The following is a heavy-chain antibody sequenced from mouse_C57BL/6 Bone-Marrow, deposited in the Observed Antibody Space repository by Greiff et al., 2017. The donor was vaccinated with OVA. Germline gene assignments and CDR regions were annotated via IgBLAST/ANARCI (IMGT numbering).Heavy chain of an antibody. CDR3: ARPIYYYGSSSWFAY. J-gene: IGHJ3*01. D-gene: IGHD1-1*01. CDR2: IYPGDGDT. CDR1: GYTFTEYT. V-gene: IGHV1-82*01. Sequence: VKLMESGAELVKPGASVKLSCKASGYTFTEYTIHWVKQRPGKGLEWIGRIYPGDGDTNYNGKFKGKATLTADKSSSTAYMQLSSLTSEDSAVYFCARPIYYYGSSSWFAYWGQGTLVTVSA.